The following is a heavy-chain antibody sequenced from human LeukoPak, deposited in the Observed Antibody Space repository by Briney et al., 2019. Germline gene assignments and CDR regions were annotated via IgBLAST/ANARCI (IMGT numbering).Heavy chain of an antibody. D-gene: IGHD5-24*01. CDR1: EFTVSRNY. CDR3: TRDQMNY. V-gene: IGHV3-53*01. J-gene: IGHJ4*02. CDR2: IFSNGDT. Sequence: GGSLRLSCTASEFTVSRNYMLWVRQAPGKGLEWVSLIFSNGDTHYADSVKGRFTISRNTSKNTVSLQMNSLRVEDTAMYYCTRDQMNYWGQGTLVTVSS.